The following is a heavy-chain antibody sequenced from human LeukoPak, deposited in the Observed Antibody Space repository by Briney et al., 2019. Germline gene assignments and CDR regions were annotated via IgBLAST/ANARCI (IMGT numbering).Heavy chain of an antibody. D-gene: IGHD4-17*01. V-gene: IGHV3-33*01. CDR2: IWYDGSNK. J-gene: IGHJ4*02. CDR3: VRDYGDYFDY. CDR1: GFTFSSNG. Sequence: GGSLRLSCAASGFTFSSNGIHWVRQAPGKGLEWVAVIWYDGSNKYYAGSVKGRFTISRDNSKNTLYLQMDSLRAEDTALYYCVRDYGDYFDYWGQGTLVTVSS.